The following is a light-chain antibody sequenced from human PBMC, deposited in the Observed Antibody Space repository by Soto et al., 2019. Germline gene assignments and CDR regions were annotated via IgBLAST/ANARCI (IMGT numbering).Light chain of an antibody. CDR2: GAS. CDR3: QQYNNWPSLT. Sequence: EIVMTQSPATLYVSPGERATLSCRASQSVSSNLAWYQQKPGQAPRLLIYGASTRATGIPARFSGSGSGTEVTLTISSLQSEDFAVYYCQQYNNWPSLTFGQGTRREIK. J-gene: IGKJ5*01. CDR1: QSVSSN. V-gene: IGKV3-15*01.